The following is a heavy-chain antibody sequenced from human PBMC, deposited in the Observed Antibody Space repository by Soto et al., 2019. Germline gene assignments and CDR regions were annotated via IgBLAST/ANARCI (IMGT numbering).Heavy chain of an antibody. CDR2: IYFSGTT. J-gene: IGHJ5*02. Sequence: SETLSLTYTVSGLYISSFYWILIRQNQGKGLEWIGYIYFSGTTNYNPSLRSRVTISVDTSKNQFSLQLNSVTPEDTALYYCAREEILVAYNWFDPWGQGTLVTVSS. D-gene: IGHD1-26*01. V-gene: IGHV4-59*12. CDR3: AREEILVAYNWFDP. CDR1: GLYISSFY.